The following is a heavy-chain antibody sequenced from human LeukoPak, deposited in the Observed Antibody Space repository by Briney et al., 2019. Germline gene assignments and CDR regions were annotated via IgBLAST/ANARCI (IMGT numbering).Heavy chain of an antibody. CDR3: ARVGEAMVRGVISYYFDY. D-gene: IGHD3-10*01. Sequence: SQTLSLTCTVSGESISSGGYYRSWIRQHPGKGLEWIGYIYYSGSTYYNPSLKSRVTISVDTSKNQFSLKLSSVTAADTAVYYCARVGEAMVRGVISYYFDYWGQGTLVTVSS. CDR2: IYYSGST. CDR1: GESISSGGYY. V-gene: IGHV4-31*03. J-gene: IGHJ4*02.